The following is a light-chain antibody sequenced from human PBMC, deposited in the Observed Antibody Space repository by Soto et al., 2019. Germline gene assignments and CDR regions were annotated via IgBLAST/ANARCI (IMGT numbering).Light chain of an antibody. CDR3: QQYGTSPWT. Sequence: IVLTQSPATLSVSPGYRCTLSFRVSQSVSSSYLAWYQQKPGQAPRLLIYGARTRATGVPDRFSASGSGTDFSLTISRLEPEDFAVYYCQQYGTSPWTFGQGTKVDIK. CDR1: QSVSSSY. J-gene: IGKJ1*01. V-gene: IGKV3-20*01. CDR2: GAR.